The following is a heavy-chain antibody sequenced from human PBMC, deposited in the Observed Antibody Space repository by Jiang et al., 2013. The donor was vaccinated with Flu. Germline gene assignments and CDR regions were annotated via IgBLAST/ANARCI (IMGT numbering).Heavy chain of an antibody. D-gene: IGHD3-10*01. J-gene: IGHJ5*02. CDR2: TYYRSKWYN. V-gene: IGHV6-1*01. CDR1: GDSVSSNSAA. Sequence: SQTLSLTCAISGDSVSSNSAAWNWIRQSPSRGLEWLGRTYYRSKWYNDYAVSVKSRITINPDTSKNQFSLQLNSVTPEDTAVYYCARDPYGSGSYYKKGNWFDPWGQGTLVTVSS. CDR3: ARDPYGSGSYYKKGNWFDP.